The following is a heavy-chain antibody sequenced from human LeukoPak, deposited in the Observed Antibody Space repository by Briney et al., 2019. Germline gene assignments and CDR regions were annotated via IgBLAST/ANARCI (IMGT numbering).Heavy chain of an antibody. CDR2: IIPIFGTS. Sequence: GASVKVSCKASGGTFKNYAISWVRQAPGQGLEWMGGIIPIFGTSNYSRNFQDRVTFTTDEATGSAYMGLSSLRSEDTAIYHCARSYLVFNWFDPWGQGTLVTVSS. D-gene: IGHD5/OR15-5a*01. V-gene: IGHV1-69*05. CDR1: GGTFKNYA. J-gene: IGHJ5*02. CDR3: ARSYLVFNWFDP.